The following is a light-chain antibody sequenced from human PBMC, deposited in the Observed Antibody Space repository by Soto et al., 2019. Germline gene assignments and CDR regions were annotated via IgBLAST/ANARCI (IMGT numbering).Light chain of an antibody. Sequence: QSVLTQPPSTSGTPGQRVTISCSGSSSNIGRDYVYWFQQLPGTAPKLLIYTNNQRPSGVPDRFSGSKSGTSASLAISGLRSADEAEYYCAVWDDSLSGWVFGGGTKVTVL. CDR3: AVWDDSLSGWV. V-gene: IGLV1-47*02. CDR2: TNN. J-gene: IGLJ3*02. CDR1: SSNIGRDY.